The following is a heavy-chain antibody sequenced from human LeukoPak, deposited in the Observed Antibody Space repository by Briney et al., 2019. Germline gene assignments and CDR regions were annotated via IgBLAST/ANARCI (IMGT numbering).Heavy chain of an antibody. CDR2: MNPNSGIT. Sequence: GASVKVSCKASGYTFTSYDINWVSQATGQGRECMGWMNPNSGITGYAQKFQGRVTITRNTSIGTAYMELSSVRSEDTAVYYCARGTWYYDFWRGYHEPFDIWGQGTMVTVSS. D-gene: IGHD3-3*01. V-gene: IGHV1-8*03. J-gene: IGHJ3*02. CDR3: ARGTWYYDFWRGYHEPFDI. CDR1: GYTFTSYD.